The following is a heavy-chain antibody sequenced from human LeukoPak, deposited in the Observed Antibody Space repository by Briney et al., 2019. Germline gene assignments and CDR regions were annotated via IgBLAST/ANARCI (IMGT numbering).Heavy chain of an antibody. Sequence: GASVKVSCKASGGTFSSYAISWVRQAPGQGLEWMGGIIPIFGTANYAQKFQGRVTITTDESTSTANMELSSLRSEDTAVYYCARDLKLVLGNWFDPWGQGTLVTVSS. V-gene: IGHV1-69*05. CDR2: IIPIFGTA. J-gene: IGHJ5*02. CDR3: ARDLKLVLGNWFDP. CDR1: GGTFSSYA. D-gene: IGHD6-13*01.